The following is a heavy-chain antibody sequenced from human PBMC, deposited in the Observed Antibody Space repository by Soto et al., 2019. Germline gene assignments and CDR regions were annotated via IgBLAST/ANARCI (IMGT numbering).Heavy chain of an antibody. CDR3: ARGKIGSSWYQGPNWFHP. CDR2: INPNSGGT. J-gene: IGHJ5*02. Sequence: VASVKVSCKACGYTFTGYYMHWVRQAPGQGLEWMGWINPNSGGTNYAQKFQGRVTMTRDTSISTAYMELSRLRSDDTAVYYCARGKIGSSWYQGPNWFHPWGQRTLVTVSS. D-gene: IGHD6-13*01. V-gene: IGHV1-2*02. CDR1: GYTFTGYY.